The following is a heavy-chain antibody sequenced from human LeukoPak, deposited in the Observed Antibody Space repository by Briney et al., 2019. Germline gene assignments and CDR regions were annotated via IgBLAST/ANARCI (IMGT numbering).Heavy chain of an antibody. CDR2: ISGSRGST. V-gene: IGHV3-23*01. Sequence: GGSLRLSCAASGFTFSSYAMSWVRQAPGKGLEWVSAISGSRGSTYYADSVKGRFTISRDNSKNTLYLQMNSLRAEDTAVYYCAKGQLVRREFDYWGQGTLVTVSS. CDR1: GFTFSSYA. D-gene: IGHD6-6*01. CDR3: AKGQLVRREFDY. J-gene: IGHJ4*02.